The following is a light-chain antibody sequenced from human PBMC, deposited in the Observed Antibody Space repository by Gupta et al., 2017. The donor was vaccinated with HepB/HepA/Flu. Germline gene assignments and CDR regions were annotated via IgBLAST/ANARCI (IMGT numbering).Light chain of an antibody. CDR1: QSVIRRY. J-gene: IGKJ2*01. Sequence: EIVLTQSPSTLSLSPGERVTLSCRASQSVIRRYLVWYQQKPGQAPRLVIYGTSNRATGIPDRFTGSGSGTDFTLTISRLEPEDVAVYYCQHYGTSLYTFGQGTKLEIK. V-gene: IGKV3-20*01. CDR2: GTS. CDR3: QHYGTSLYT.